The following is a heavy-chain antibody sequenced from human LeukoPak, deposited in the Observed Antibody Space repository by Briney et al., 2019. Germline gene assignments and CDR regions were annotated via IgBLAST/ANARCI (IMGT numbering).Heavy chain of an antibody. CDR2: ISSSGSTI. Sequence: GGSLRLSCTASGFTFGDYAMSWFRQAPGKGLEWVSYISSSGSTIYYADSVKGRFTISRDNAKNSLYLQMNSLRAEDTAVYYCARVKVGRFGELFEVYFDYWGQGTLVTVSS. CDR1: GFTFGDYA. CDR3: ARVKVGRFGELFEVYFDY. J-gene: IGHJ4*02. D-gene: IGHD3-10*01. V-gene: IGHV3-48*03.